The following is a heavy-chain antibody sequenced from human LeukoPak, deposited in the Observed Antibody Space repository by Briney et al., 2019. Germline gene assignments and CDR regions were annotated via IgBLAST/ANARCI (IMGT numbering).Heavy chain of an antibody. CDR3: ARETYDSSGYYLDY. J-gene: IGHJ4*02. Sequence: GGSLRLSCAASGFTVSSNYMSLVRQAPGKGLEWVSVIYSGGSTYYADSVKGRFTISRDNSKNTLYLQMNSLRAEDTAVYYCARETYDSSGYYLDYWGQGTLVTVSS. D-gene: IGHD3-22*01. V-gene: IGHV3-53*01. CDR1: GFTVSSNY. CDR2: IYSGGST.